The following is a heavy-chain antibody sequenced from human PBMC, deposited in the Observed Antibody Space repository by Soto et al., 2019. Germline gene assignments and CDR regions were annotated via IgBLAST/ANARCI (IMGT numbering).Heavy chain of an antibody. Sequence: QITLKESGPTLVKPTQTLTLTCTFSGFSLSTSGVGVGWIRQPPGKALEWLALIYWDDDKRYSPSLKSRLTITKDTSKNQVVLTMTNMDPVDTATYYCAQVPGIAFLPNYYFDYWGQGTLVTVSS. CDR3: AQVPGIAFLPNYYFDY. CDR1: GFSLSTSGVG. J-gene: IGHJ4*02. CDR2: IYWDDDK. V-gene: IGHV2-5*02. D-gene: IGHD6-13*01.